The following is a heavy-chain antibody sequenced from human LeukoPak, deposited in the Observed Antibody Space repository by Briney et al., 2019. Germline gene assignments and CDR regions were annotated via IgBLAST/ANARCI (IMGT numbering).Heavy chain of an antibody. CDR1: GFTFDDYG. Sequence: GGSLRLSCAASGFTFDDYGMSWVRHAPGKGLEWVSGINWNGGSTGYADSVKGRVTISRDNAKNSLYLQMNSLRAEDTAVYYCARVFGAGYSDYWGQGTLVTVSS. CDR3: ARVFGAGYSDY. CDR2: INWNGGST. D-gene: IGHD4/OR15-4a*01. V-gene: IGHV3-20*04. J-gene: IGHJ4*02.